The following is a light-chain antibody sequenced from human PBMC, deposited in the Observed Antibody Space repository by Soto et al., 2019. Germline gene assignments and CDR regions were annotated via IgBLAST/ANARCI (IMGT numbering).Light chain of an antibody. CDR1: QSTSINS. Sequence: EIVLTQSPGTQSLSPGERATLSCRASQSTSINSLAWYQQKPGQSPRLLVYGASTRDTGIPDRFRGSGSGTDFALTISSLEPEDFAMYYCQQYDGSPLTFGPGTKVDIK. V-gene: IGKV3-20*01. CDR3: QQYDGSPLT. J-gene: IGKJ3*01. CDR2: GAS.